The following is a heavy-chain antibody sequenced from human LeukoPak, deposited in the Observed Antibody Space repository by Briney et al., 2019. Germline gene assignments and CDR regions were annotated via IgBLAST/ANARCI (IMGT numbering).Heavy chain of an antibody. CDR2: IRYDGSNK. CDR1: GFTFSSYG. D-gene: IGHD3-22*01. Sequence: ETGGSLRLSCAASGFTFSSYGMHWVRQAPGKGLEWVAFIRYDGSNKYYADSVKGRFTISRDNSKNTLYLQMNSLRAEDTAVYYCAKDGGYYDSSGYYRFDYWGQGTLVTVSS. J-gene: IGHJ4*02. V-gene: IGHV3-30*02. CDR3: AKDGGYYDSSGYYRFDY.